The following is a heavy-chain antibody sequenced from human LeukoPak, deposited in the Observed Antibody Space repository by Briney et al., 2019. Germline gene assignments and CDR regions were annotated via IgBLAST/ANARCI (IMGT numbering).Heavy chain of an antibody. CDR3: ARGRVEVGATYYFDY. J-gene: IGHJ4*02. Sequence: SETLSLTCAVYGGSFSGYYWSWIRQPPGKGLEWIGEINHSGSTNYNPSLKSRVTISVDTSKNQFPLKLSSVTAADTAVYYCARGRVEVGATYYFDYWGQGTLVTVSS. CDR1: GGSFSGYY. V-gene: IGHV4-34*01. CDR2: INHSGST. D-gene: IGHD1-26*01.